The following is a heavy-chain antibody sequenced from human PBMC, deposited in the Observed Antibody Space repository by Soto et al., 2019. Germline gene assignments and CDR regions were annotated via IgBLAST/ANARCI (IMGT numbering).Heavy chain of an antibody. CDR3: ARQGGYYDSSGSPFDY. D-gene: IGHD3-22*01. CDR1: GYSFTSYW. CDR2: IYPGDSDT. V-gene: IGHV5-51*01. J-gene: IGHJ4*02. Sequence: GESLKISCKGSGYSFTSYWIGWVRQMPGKGLEWMGIIYPGDSDTRYSPSFQGQDTISAAKSISTAYLQWSSLKASDTAMYYCARQGGYYDSSGSPFDYWGQGTLVTVSS.